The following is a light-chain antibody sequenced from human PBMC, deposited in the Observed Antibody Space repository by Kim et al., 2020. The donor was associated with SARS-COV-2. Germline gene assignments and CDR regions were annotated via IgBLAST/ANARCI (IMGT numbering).Light chain of an antibody. V-gene: IGKV1-39*01. Sequence: VGDRVTINCRTTQSISSHLNWYQQKPGRAPKRLIAAASTWQGGVPSRFSGSGSEPDFTLTISSLQPEDFATYFCQQSYITQFTYGPGTKVDIK. CDR1: QSISSH. CDR2: AAS. J-gene: IGKJ3*01. CDR3: QQSYITQFT.